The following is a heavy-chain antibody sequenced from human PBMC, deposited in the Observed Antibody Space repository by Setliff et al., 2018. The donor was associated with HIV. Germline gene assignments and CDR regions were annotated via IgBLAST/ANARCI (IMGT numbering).Heavy chain of an antibody. J-gene: IGHJ3*02. Sequence: PGESLKISCAASGFTFSDYYMSWIRQAPGKGLEWVSYISSSSSYTYYADSVKGRFTISRDNSKSTLYLQMNSLRAEDTAIYYCAKEQYSGYDLNAFDIWGQGTMVTVSS. D-gene: IGHD5-12*01. CDR2: ISSSSSYT. CDR1: GFTFSDYY. V-gene: IGHV3-11*05. CDR3: AKEQYSGYDLNAFDI.